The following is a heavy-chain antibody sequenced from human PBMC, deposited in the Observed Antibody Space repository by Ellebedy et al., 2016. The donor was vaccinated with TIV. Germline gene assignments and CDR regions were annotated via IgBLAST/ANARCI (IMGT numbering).Heavy chain of an antibody. CDR3: AREGFVSSYYGDFDT. V-gene: IGHV3-33*01. CDR1: GFPFSNYG. J-gene: IGHJ5*02. D-gene: IGHD2-21*01. CDR2: VWYGGDVT. Sequence: GGSLRLXXVTSGFPFSNYGMHWVRRAPGTGLEWVAAVWYGGDVTYYSESARGRFIVSRDNSNNTMYLQMTGLRVDDMAVYYCAREGFVSSYYGDFDTWGQGTLVTVSS.